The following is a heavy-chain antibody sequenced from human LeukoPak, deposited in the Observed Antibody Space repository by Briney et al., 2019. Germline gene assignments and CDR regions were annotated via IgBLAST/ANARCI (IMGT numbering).Heavy chain of an antibody. CDR1: GGSISSSSYY. CDR3: ARRPRRKWFGELLSIVGAFDY. CDR2: IYYSGST. V-gene: IGHV4-39*01. J-gene: IGHJ4*02. Sequence: PSETLSLTCTVSGGSISSSSYYWGWIRQPPGKGLEWIGSIYYSGSTYYNPSLKSRVTISVDTSKNQFSLKLSSVTAADTAVYYCARRPRRKWFGELLSIVGAFDYWGQGTLVTVSS. D-gene: IGHD3-10*01.